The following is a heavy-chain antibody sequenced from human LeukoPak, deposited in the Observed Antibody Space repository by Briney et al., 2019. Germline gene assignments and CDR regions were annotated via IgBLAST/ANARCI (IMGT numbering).Heavy chain of an antibody. J-gene: IGHJ6*02. CDR2: IYYSGST. CDR3: ATLGFCSSGSCYDYYGMGV. Sequence: SETLSLTCTVSGGSISSYYWSWIRQPPGKGLEWIGYIYYSGSTNYNPSLKSRVTISVDTSKNQFSLKVTSVPAADTAVYYCATLGFCSSGSCYDYYGMGVWGQGTTVTVSS. V-gene: IGHV4-59*01. CDR1: GGSISSYY. D-gene: IGHD2-15*01.